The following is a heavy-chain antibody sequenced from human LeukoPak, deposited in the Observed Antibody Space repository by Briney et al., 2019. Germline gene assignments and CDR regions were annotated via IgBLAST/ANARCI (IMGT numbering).Heavy chain of an antibody. V-gene: IGHV1-2*04. CDR2: INPNSGGT. Sequence: ASVKVSCKASGYTFTGYYMHWVRQAPGQGLEWMGWINPNSGGTNYAQKFQGWVTMTRDTSISTAYMELSRLRSDDTAVYYCARAYIAVAGTDYYGMDVWGQGTTVTVSS. J-gene: IGHJ6*02. D-gene: IGHD6-19*01. CDR3: ARAYIAVAGTDYYGMDV. CDR1: GYTFTGYY.